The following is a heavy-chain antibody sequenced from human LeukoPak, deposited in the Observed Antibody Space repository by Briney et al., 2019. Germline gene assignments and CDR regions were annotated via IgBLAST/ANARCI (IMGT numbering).Heavy chain of an antibody. D-gene: IGHD3-22*01. V-gene: IGHV1-2*02. J-gene: IGHJ3*02. CDR2: INPNSGGT. CDR3: ARGMGDYYDSSGYAFDI. CDR1: GYTFTGYY. Sequence: ASVKVSCKASGYTFTGYYMHWVRQAPGQGLEWMGWINPNSGGTNYAQKFQGRVTMTTDTSTSTAYMELRSLRSDDTAVYYCARGMGDYYDSSGYAFDIWGQGTMVTVSS.